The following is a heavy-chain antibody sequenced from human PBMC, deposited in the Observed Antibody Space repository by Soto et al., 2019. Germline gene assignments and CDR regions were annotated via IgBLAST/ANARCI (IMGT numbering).Heavy chain of an antibody. CDR3: ATGGIATAAPPHY. V-gene: IGHV4-31*03. D-gene: IGHD6-13*01. CDR1: GYSTSSRGYY. CDR2: IYYSGST. J-gene: IGHJ4*02. Sequence: PSETLPLPTTVSGYSTSSRGYYWSWTRQHPGKGLEWTGYIYYSGSTYYSPSLKGRVTISVDTSKNQFSLKLSSVTAADTAVYYCATGGIATAAPPHYWGQPTLVTVS.